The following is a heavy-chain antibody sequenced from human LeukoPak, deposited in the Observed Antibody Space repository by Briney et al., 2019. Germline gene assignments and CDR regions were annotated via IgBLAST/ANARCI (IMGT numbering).Heavy chain of an antibody. V-gene: IGHV1-8*01. CDR2: MNPNSGNT. CDR3: AGHPRPRAFDI. CDR1: GYTFTSYD. D-gene: IGHD1-14*01. Sequence: ASVKDSCKASGYTFTSYDINWVRQATGQGLEWMGWMNPNSGNTGYAQKFQGRVTMTRNTSISTAYMELSSLRPEDTAVYYCAGHPRPRAFDIWGQGTMVTVSS. J-gene: IGHJ3*02.